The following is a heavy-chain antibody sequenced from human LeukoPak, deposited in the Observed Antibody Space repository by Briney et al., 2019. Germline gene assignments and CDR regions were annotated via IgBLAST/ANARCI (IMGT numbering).Heavy chain of an antibody. V-gene: IGHV5-10-1*01. CDR2: IDPSDSYT. J-gene: IGHJ4*02. CDR3: ARTYYYDSSGLVPGY. CDR1: GYSFTSYW. D-gene: IGHD3-22*01. Sequence: GESLKISCKGSGYSFTSYWISWVRQMPGKGPERMGRIDPSDSYTNYSPSFQGHVTISADKSISTAYLQWSSLKASDTAMYYCARTYYYDSSGLVPGYWGQGTLVTVSS.